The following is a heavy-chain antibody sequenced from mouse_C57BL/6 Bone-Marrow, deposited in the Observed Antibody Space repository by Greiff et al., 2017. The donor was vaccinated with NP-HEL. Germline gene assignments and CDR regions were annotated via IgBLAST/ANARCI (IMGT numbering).Heavy chain of an antibody. J-gene: IGHJ4*01. V-gene: IGHV6-6*01. CDR2: IRNKANNHAT. Sequence: EVQLLESGGGLVQPGGSMKLSCAASGFTFTDAWMDWVRQSPEQGLEWVAEIRNKANNHATYYAESVKGRFTISRDDSKSSVYLQMNSIRAEDTGIYYCTRGCSNFYAMDYWGQGTSVTVSS. CDR1: GFTFTDAW. CDR3: TRGCSNFYAMDY. D-gene: IGHD2-5*01.